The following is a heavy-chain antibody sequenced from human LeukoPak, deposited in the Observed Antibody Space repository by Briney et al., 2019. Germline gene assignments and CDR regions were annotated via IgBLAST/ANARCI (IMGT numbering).Heavy chain of an antibody. V-gene: IGHV5-51*01. Sequence: GESLKISCKGSGYSFTSYWIGWVRQMPGKGLEWMGIIYPGDSDTRYSPSFQGQVTISADKSISTAYLQWSSLKASDTAMYYCARLRNYYDSSGYWPPPIDYWGQGTLVTVSS. CDR2: IYPGDSDT. CDR1: GYSFTSYW. J-gene: IGHJ4*02. CDR3: ARLRNYYDSSGYWPPPIDY. D-gene: IGHD3-22*01.